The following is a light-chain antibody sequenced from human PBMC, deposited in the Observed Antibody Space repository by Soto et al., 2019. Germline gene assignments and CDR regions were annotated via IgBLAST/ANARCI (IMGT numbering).Light chain of an antibody. CDR1: RSDIGSYNS. J-gene: IGLJ3*02. V-gene: IGLV2-23*02. CDR3: VSYAGSSTWV. CDR2: GVT. Sequence: QSALTQTASVSGSPGQSITISCTGTRSDIGSYNSIAWYQQHPGKAPRVMICGVTKRPSGLSNRFSGSKSGFTASLTISVLQADDEDYYCCVSYAGSSTWVFGGGTKLTVL.